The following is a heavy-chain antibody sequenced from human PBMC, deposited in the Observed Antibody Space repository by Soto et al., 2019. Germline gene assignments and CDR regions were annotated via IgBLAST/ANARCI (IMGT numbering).Heavy chain of an antibody. CDR1: GFTFSSYA. Sequence: GGSLRLSCSASGFTFSSYAMHWVRQAPGKGLEYVSAISSNGGSTYYADSVKGRFTISRDNSKNTLYLQMSRLRAEDTAVYYCVKDQGVTGDLYYYYYYMDVWGKGTTVTVSS. D-gene: IGHD7-27*01. CDR2: ISSNGGST. J-gene: IGHJ6*03. CDR3: VKDQGVTGDLYYYYYYMDV. V-gene: IGHV3-64D*09.